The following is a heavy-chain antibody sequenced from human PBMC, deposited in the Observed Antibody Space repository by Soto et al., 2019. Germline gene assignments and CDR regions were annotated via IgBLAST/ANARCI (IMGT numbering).Heavy chain of an antibody. V-gene: IGHV1-69*02. Sequence: QVQLVQSGAEVKKPGSSVKVSCKASGGTFSSYTISWVRQAPGQGLEWMGRIIPILGIANYAQKFQGRVTSTADKSTSTAYMELSSLRSEDTAVYYCARGEVGGYCSSTSCYAFDIWGQGTMVTVSS. CDR2: IIPILGIA. J-gene: IGHJ3*02. D-gene: IGHD2-2*01. CDR1: GGTFSSYT. CDR3: ARGEVGGYCSSTSCYAFDI.